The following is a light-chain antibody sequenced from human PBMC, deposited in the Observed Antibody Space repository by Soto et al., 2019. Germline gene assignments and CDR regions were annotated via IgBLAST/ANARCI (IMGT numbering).Light chain of an antibody. J-gene: IGLJ1*01. Sequence: QSVLTKPPSASGSPGQSVTIACTGTKNDIGVYDFVSWYQHHPGKAPRLIIYEVVQRPSGVPDRFSGSKSGNTASLTVSGLQAADEADYFCKSYAGSNTYVFGSGTQLPVL. CDR2: EVV. CDR1: KNDIGVYDF. V-gene: IGLV2-8*01. CDR3: KSYAGSNTYV.